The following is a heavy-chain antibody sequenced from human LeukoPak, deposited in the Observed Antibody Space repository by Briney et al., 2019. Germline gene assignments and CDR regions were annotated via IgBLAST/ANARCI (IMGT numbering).Heavy chain of an antibody. V-gene: IGHV4-34*01. CDR2: INHSGRT. CDR1: GGSFSCYY. CDR3: ARVNYYGSGSYYRYYYYMDV. D-gene: IGHD3-10*01. J-gene: IGHJ6*03. Sequence: SETLSLTCAVYGGSFSCYYWSWIRQPPGKGLEGIGEINHSGRTNYNPYLKSRVTISVDTSKNQFSLKLSSVTAADTAVYYCARVNYYGSGSYYRYYYYMDVWGKGTTVTVSS.